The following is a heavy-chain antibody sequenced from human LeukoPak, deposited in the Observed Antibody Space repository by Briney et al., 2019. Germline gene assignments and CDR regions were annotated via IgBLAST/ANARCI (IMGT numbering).Heavy chain of an antibody. Sequence: KPSETLSLTCTVSGGSISSGGYYWSWIRQPPGKGLEWIGSIYYSGSTYYNPSLKSRVTISVDTSKNQFSLKLSSVTAADTAVYYCARDRIAAAGTSFDYWGQGTLVTVSS. J-gene: IGHJ4*02. CDR3: ARDRIAAAGTSFDY. CDR1: GGSISSGGYY. D-gene: IGHD6-13*01. V-gene: IGHV4-39*07. CDR2: IYYSGST.